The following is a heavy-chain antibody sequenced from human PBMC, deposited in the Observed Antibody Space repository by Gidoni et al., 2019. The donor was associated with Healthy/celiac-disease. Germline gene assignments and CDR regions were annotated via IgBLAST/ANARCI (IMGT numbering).Heavy chain of an antibody. J-gene: IGHJ6*02. CDR2: INSDGSST. D-gene: IGHD7-27*01. CDR1: GFTFSSYW. CDR3: ARDHGNWGRYYYGMDV. V-gene: IGHV3-74*01. Sequence: EVQLVESGGGLVQPGGSVRLSCAASGFTFSSYWMHWVRQAPGKGLVWVSRINSDGSSTSYADSVKGRFTISRDNAKNTLYLQMNSLRAEDTAVYYCARDHGNWGRYYYGMDVWGQGTTVTVSS.